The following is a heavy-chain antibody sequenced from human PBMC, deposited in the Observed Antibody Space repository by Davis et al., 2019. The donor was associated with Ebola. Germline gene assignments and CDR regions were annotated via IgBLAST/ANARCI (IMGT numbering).Heavy chain of an antibody. V-gene: IGHV5-10-1*01. CDR3: ARQYMTTVSYYYYYMDV. D-gene: IGHD4-17*01. CDR1: GYSFTSYW. J-gene: IGHJ6*03. CDR2: IDPSDSYT. Sequence: GESLKISCKGSGYSFTSYWISWVRQMPGKGLEWMGRIDPSDSYTNYSPSFQGHVTISADKSISTAYLQWSSLKASDTAMYYCARQYMTTVSYYYYYMDVWGKGTTVTVSS.